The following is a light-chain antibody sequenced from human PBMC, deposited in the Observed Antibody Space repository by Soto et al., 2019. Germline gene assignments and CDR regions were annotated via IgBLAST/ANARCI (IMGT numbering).Light chain of an antibody. V-gene: IGLV2-23*01. J-gene: IGLJ1*01. CDR1: SSDVGSYHL. Sequence: QSVLTQPASVSGSPGQSITISCTGTSSDVGSYHLVSWYQQHPGKAPKLMIYEGSKRPSGVSNRFSGSKSGNTASLTIAGLHDEDEADYYCCSYGGSSPYVFGTGTKLTVL. CDR3: CSYGGSSPYV. CDR2: EGS.